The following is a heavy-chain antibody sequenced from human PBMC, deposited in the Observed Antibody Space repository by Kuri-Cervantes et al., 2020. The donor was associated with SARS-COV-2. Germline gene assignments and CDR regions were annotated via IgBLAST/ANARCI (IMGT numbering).Heavy chain of an antibody. J-gene: IGHJ6*03. Sequence: GESLKISCAASGFTFSSYAMHWVRQAPGKGLEWVSYISSSSSTIYYADSVKGRFTISRDNAKNSLYLQMNSLRAEDTALYYCASVPLSDDYYMDVWGKGTTVTVSS. D-gene: IGHD2-2*01. CDR3: ASVPLSDDYYMDV. V-gene: IGHV3-48*04. CDR1: GFTFSSYA. CDR2: ISSSSSTI.